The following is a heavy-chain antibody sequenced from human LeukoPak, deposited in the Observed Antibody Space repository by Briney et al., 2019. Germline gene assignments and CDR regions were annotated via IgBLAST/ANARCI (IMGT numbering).Heavy chain of an antibody. Sequence: PSETLSLTCNVSGGSVSSGGYYWNWIRQPPGKGLEWIEHVSYSGSTSYNPSLKSRVTISVDTSKNQFSLKLSSVTAADTAVYYCARSGSSEAEYFQHWGQGTLVTVSS. CDR2: VSYSGST. CDR3: ARSGSSEAEYFQH. D-gene: IGHD1-26*01. J-gene: IGHJ1*01. V-gene: IGHV4-61*08. CDR1: GGSVSSGGYY.